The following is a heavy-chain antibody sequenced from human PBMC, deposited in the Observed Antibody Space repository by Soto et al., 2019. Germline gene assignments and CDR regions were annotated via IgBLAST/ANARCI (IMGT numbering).Heavy chain of an antibody. J-gene: IGHJ3*02. CDR2: ISAYNGNT. Sequence: ASVKVSCKASGYTFTSYGISWVLRAPGQGLEWMGWISAYNGNTNYAQKLQGRVTMTTDTSTSTAYLELRSLRSDDTAVYYCALATHSSGTDPCDTPAQETTVPVSS. V-gene: IGHV1-18*01. CDR1: GYTFTSYG. D-gene: IGHD3-22*01. CDR3: ALATHSSGTDPCDT.